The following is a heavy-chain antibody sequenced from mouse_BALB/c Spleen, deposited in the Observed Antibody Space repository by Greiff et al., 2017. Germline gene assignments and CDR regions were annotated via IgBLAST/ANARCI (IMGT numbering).Heavy chain of an antibody. CDR2: ISNGGGST. CDR1: GFTFSSYT. J-gene: IGHJ1*01. D-gene: IGHD2-3*01. CDR3: ARHVGDGYRYFDV. V-gene: IGHV5-12-2*01. Sequence: EVQLVESGGGLVQPGGSLKLSCAASGFTFSSYTMSWVRQTPEKRLEWVAYISNGGGSTYYPDTVKGRFTISRDNAKNTLYLQMSSLKSEDTAMYYCARHVGDGYRYFDVWGAGTTVTVSS.